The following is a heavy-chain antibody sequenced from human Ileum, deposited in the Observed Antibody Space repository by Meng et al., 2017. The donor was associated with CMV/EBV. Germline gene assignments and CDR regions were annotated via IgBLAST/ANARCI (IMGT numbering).Heavy chain of an antibody. J-gene: IGHJ6*02. Sequence: GESLKISCAASGFMFRKYVMSWARQAPGKGLEWVSVIHTGGNSTYYADSVKGRFTMSRDISKNTLYLQMNSLRAEDTAVYYCHVGGYDMMYYYGTDVWGQGTTVTVSS. CDR1: GFMFRKYV. CDR3: HVGGYDMMYYYGTDV. CDR2: IHTGGNST. V-gene: IGHV3-23*03. D-gene: IGHD5-12*01.